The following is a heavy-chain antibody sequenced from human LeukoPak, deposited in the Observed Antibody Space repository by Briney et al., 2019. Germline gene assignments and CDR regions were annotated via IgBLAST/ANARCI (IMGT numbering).Heavy chain of an antibody. CDR2: IKEDDSEI. Sequence: GGSLRLSCAASGFLFSKYWMTWVRQAPGKGLGWVANIKEDDSEIYYVESVKGRFTISRDNSKNTLYLRMNSLRAEDTAMYYCSRDLRKGLDSSGYFDYWGQGTLVTVSS. D-gene: IGHD3-22*01. J-gene: IGHJ4*02. V-gene: IGHV3-7*01. CDR1: GFLFSKYW. CDR3: SRDLRKGLDSSGYFDY.